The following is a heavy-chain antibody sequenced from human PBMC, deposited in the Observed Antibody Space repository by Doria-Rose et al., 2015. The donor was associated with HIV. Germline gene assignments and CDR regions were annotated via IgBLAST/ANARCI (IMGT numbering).Heavy chain of an antibody. J-gene: IGHJ4*02. CDR1: GVSLSSPGMG. D-gene: IGHD6-13*01. V-gene: IGHV2-26*01. Sequence: QITLKESGPVLVKPTETLTLTCTVSGVSLSSPGMGVSRIRQPPGKDLEWLANIFSNDERSYKTSLKSRLTISRCTSKGQVFLTMTDMDPVDTATYYCARIKSSRWYHKSYFDFWGQGTRVIVSA. CDR3: ARIKSSRWYHKSYFDF. CDR2: IFSNDER.